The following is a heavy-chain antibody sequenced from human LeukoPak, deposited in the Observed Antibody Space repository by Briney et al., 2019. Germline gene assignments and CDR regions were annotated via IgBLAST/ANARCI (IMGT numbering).Heavy chain of an antibody. CDR2: IYYSGST. V-gene: IGHV4-59*01. J-gene: IGHJ5*02. CDR3: AREVWSDVYIRGNWFDP. CDR1: GGSISSYY. Sequence: PSETLSLTCTVSGGSISSYYWSWIRQPPGKGLEWIGYIYYSGSTNYNPSLKSRVTISVDTSKHQFSLKLSSVTAADTAVYYCAREVWSDVYIRGNWFDPWGQGTLVTVSS. D-gene: IGHD3-3*01.